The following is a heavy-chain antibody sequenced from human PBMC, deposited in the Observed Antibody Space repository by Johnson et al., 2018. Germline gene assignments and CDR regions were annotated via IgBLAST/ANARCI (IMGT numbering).Heavy chain of an antibody. D-gene: IGHD6-13*01. Sequence: QVQLVESGGGVVQPGRSLRLSCAASGFTFSSFAMHWVRQAPGKGLEWVALISYDGSNKYYAVSVEGRFTISRDNSKNTLYLQMSSLRPEDTAVDYGAKAGAGGSSWYDGQDAFDIWGQGTMVTVSS. CDR2: ISYDGSNK. V-gene: IGHV3-30*18. J-gene: IGHJ3*02. CDR3: AKAGAGGSSWYDGQDAFDI. CDR1: GFTFSSFA.